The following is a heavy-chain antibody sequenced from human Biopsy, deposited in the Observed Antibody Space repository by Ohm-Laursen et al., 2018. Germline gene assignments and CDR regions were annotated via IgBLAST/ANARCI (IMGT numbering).Heavy chain of an antibody. CDR2: IVTFFGTV. CDR3: ASQTPRNPNILTGAFHYDMAV. V-gene: IGHV1-69*05. J-gene: IGHJ6*02. CDR1: GGSFSNYA. D-gene: IGHD3-9*01. Sequence: SSVKVSCKFSGGSFSNYAVSWVRQAPGQGLEWMGGIVTFFGTVKYAQRFQGRLTITTDRSTDTAYMELSSLTSEDTAVYYCASQTPRNPNILTGAFHYDMAVWAQGPRSPSP.